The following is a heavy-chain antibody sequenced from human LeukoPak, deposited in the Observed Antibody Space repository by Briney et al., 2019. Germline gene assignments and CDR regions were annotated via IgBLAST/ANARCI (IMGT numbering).Heavy chain of an antibody. J-gene: IGHJ5*02. D-gene: IGHD3-10*01. Sequence: ASVKVSCKASGYTFTSYYMHWVRQAPGQGLEWMGWMNPNSGNTGYAQKFQGRVTMTRNTSISTAYMELSSLRSEDTAVYYCARSDMVRGVIISSYNWFDPWGQGTLVTVSS. CDR3: ARSDMVRGVIISSYNWFDP. V-gene: IGHV1-8*02. CDR1: GYTFTSYY. CDR2: MNPNSGNT.